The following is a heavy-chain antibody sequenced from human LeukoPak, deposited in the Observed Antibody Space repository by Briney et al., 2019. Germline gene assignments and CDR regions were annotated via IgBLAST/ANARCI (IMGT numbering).Heavy chain of an antibody. V-gene: IGHV1-69*04. J-gene: IGHJ4*02. D-gene: IGHD6-6*01. CDR1: GGTFSSYA. CDR3: ARPAASIAARSAFNY. Sequence: SVKVSCKASGGTFSSYAISWVRQAPGQGLEWMGRIIPILGISNYAQKFQGRVTITADKSTSTAYMELSSLRSEDTAVYYCARPAASIAARSAFNYWGQGTLVTVSS. CDR2: IIPILGIS.